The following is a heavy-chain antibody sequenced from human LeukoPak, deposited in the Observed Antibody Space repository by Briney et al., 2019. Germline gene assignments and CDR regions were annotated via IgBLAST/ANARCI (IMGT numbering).Heavy chain of an antibody. J-gene: IGHJ4*02. CDR2: ISESGGSI. V-gene: IGHV3-23*01. CDR3: AKGSGSYYGQFDY. CDR1: GFTFSDYY. D-gene: IGHD1-26*01. Sequence: GGFLRLSCAASGFTFSDYYMSWIRQAPGKGLEWVSTISESGGSIYYADSVKGRFTISRDNSKNTLDLQMNSLRAEDTAVYYCAKGSGSYYGQFDYWGQGTLLTVSS.